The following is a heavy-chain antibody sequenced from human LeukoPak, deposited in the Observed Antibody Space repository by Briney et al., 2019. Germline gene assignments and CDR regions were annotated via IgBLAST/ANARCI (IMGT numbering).Heavy chain of an antibody. V-gene: IGHV3-7*03. CDR1: GFTFSSYW. J-gene: IGHJ4*02. D-gene: IGHD6-25*01. CDR2: IKQDGSEK. Sequence: PGGSLRLSCAASGFTFSSYWMSWVRQAPGKGLEWVANIKQDGSEKYYVDSVKGRFTISRDNSKNTLYLQMNSLRAEDTAVYYCAKGTYIAAPSPGSGWGQGTLVTVSS. CDR3: AKGTYIAAPSPGSG.